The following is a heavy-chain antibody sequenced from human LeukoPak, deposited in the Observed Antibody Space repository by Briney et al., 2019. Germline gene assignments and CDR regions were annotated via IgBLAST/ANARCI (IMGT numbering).Heavy chain of an antibody. D-gene: IGHD5-12*01. Sequence: SQTLSLTCTVSGGSISSRDYYWSWIRQPPGKGLEGIGYIYYSGSTYYNPSLKSRVTISVDTSKNQFFLKLSSVTAADTAVYYCARDLGGYARFDPWGQGTLVTVSS. CDR3: ARDLGGYARFDP. J-gene: IGHJ5*02. CDR2: IYYSGST. V-gene: IGHV4-30-4*01. CDR1: GGSISSRDYY.